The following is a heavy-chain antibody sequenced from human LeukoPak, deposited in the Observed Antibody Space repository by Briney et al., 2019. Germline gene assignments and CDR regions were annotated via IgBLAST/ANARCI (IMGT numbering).Heavy chain of an antibody. CDR2: INHSGST. D-gene: IGHD2-15*01. CDR3: ARGKFTGYCSGGSCYSAAHFDY. V-gene: IGHV4-34*01. CDR1: GGSFSGYY. J-gene: IGHJ4*02. Sequence: SETLSLTCAVYGGSFSGYYWSWIRQPPGQGLEWIGEINHSGSTNYNPSLKSRVTISVDTSKNQFSLKLSSVTAADTAVYYCARGKFTGYCSGGSCYSAAHFDYWGQGTLVTVSS.